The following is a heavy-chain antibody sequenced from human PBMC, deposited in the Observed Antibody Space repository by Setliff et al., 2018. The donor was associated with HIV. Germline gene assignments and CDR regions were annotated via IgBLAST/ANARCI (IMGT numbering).Heavy chain of an antibody. CDR2: ISGSGSGV. V-gene: IGHV3-48*01. Sequence: GALRLSCAASGLIFITYTMNWVRQAPGKGLEWVSYISGSGSGVDYADSVKGRFTVSRDNARSSLYLQLNSLRSEDTAVYYCAKEDQRVTSVDYWGQGTPVTVSS. CDR3: AKEDQRVTSVDY. CDR1: GLIFITYT. J-gene: IGHJ4*02. D-gene: IGHD2-2*01.